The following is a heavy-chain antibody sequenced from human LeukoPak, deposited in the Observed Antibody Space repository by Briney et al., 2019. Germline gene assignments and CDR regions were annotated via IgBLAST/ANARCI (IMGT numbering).Heavy chain of an antibody. CDR3: ARGVKDHIVGATDAFDI. J-gene: IGHJ3*02. Sequence: SETLSLTCTVSGGSISSYYWSWIRQPPGKGLEWIGYIYYSGSTNYNPSLKSRVTISVDTSKNQFSLKLSSVTAADTAVYYCARGVKDHIVGATDAFDIWGQGTVVTVSS. D-gene: IGHD1-26*01. V-gene: IGHV4-59*01. CDR2: IYYSGST. CDR1: GGSISSYY.